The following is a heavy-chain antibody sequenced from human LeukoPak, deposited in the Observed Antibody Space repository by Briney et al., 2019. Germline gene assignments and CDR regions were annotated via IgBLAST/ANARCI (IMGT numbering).Heavy chain of an antibody. CDR3: ARACCYFDSGSDPNWFDP. D-gene: IGHD3-10*01. V-gene: IGHV4-59*08. CDR2: ICQSGST. CDR1: GGSISSYY. Sequence: SETLSLTCTVSGGSISSYYWSWIRQPPGKGLEWIGNICQSGSTYYSPSLKSRVILSLDTSKNQFSLRLTSVAAADTAVYYCARACCYFDSGSDPNWFDPWGQGTMVTVPS. J-gene: IGHJ5*02.